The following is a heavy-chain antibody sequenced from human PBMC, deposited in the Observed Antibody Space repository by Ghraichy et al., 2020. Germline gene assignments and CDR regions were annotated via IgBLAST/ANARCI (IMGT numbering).Heavy chain of an antibody. V-gene: IGHV3-43D*04. Sequence: GKSLNISCAASGFTFDDYAMHWVRQAPGKGLEWVSLINWDGGITYYADSVKGRFTISRDNTKNSLYLQMSSLRSEDTALYYCAKAGSTVTTVSEFDFWGQGTLVTVSS. D-gene: IGHD4-17*01. CDR3: AKAGSTVTTVSEFDF. CDR2: INWDGGIT. CDR1: GFTFDDYA. J-gene: IGHJ4*02.